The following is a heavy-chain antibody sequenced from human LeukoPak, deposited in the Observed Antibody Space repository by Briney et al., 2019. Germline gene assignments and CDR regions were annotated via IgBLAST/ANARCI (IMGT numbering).Heavy chain of an antibody. Sequence: ASVKVSCKASGYTFTGYYMHWVRQAPGQGLEWMGWINPNSGGTNYAQKFQGRVTMTRDTSISTAYVELSRLRSDDTAVYYCARDSHYDSSGYYYGPSNWFDPWGQGTLVTVSS. D-gene: IGHD3-22*01. J-gene: IGHJ5*02. CDR1: GYTFTGYY. CDR2: INPNSGGT. V-gene: IGHV1-2*02. CDR3: ARDSHYDSSGYYYGPSNWFDP.